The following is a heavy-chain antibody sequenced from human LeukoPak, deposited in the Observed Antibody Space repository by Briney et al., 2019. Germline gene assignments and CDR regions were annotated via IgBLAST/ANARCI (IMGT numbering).Heavy chain of an antibody. CDR3: ARGGSYYDY. V-gene: IGHV4-59*01. Sequence: SETQSLTCTVCGDSISSYYWSWIRQPPGKGLEWIGYIYYSGSTNYNPSLKSRVTISVDTSKNHFSLKLSSVTAADTAVYYCARGGSYYDYWGQGTLVTVSS. J-gene: IGHJ4*02. D-gene: IGHD1-26*01. CDR2: IYYSGST. CDR1: GDSISSYY.